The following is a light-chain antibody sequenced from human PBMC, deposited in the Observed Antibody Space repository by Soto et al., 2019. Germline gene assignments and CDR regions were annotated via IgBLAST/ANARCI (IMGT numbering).Light chain of an antibody. CDR2: DVS. V-gene: IGLV2-14*01. CDR3: SSYTSSSTFYV. CDR1: SSDVSDYNY. Sequence: QSVLTQPASVSGSPGQSITLSCTGTSSDVSDYNYVSWYQQHPGKAPKLMIYDVSNRPSGVSNRFSGSKSGNTASLTISGLQAEDEADYYCSSYTSSSTFYVFGTGTKVTVL. J-gene: IGLJ1*01.